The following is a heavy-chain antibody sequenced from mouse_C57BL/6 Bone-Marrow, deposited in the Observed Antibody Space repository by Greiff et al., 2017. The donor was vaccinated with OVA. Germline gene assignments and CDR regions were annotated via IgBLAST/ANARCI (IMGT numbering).Heavy chain of an antibody. CDR2: IYPGSGST. Sequence: QVQLKQPGAELVKPGASVKMSCKASGYTFTSYWITWVKQRPGQGLEWIGDIYPGSGSTNYNEKFKSKATLTVDTSSSTAYMQLSSLTSEDSAVYYCARSAAYYSNWGGYWGQGTTLTVSS. D-gene: IGHD2-5*01. CDR3: ARSAAYYSNWGGY. V-gene: IGHV1-55*01. J-gene: IGHJ2*01. CDR1: GYTFTSYW.